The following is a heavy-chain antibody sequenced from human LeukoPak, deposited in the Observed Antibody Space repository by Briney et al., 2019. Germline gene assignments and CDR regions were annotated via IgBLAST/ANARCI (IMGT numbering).Heavy chain of an antibody. D-gene: IGHD5-18*01. CDR2: ISSRSSTI. CDR1: GSTFRTYS. CDR3: ARDVDTGLVTPPLDY. J-gene: IGHJ4*02. V-gene: IGHV3-48*02. Sequence: PGGSLRLSCAASGSTFRTYSMNWVRQAPGKGLEWISYISSRSSTIYYADSVKGRFTISRDNAQNSLHLQMNSLRDEDTAVYYCARDVDTGLVTPPLDYWGQGTLVTVSS.